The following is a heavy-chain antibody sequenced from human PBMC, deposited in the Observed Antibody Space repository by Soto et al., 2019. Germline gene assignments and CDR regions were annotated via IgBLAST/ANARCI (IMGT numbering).Heavy chain of an antibody. Sequence: LSLTCTVSGGSISSGGYYWSWIRQHPGKGLEWIGYIYYSGSTYYNPSLKSRVTISVDTSKNQFSLKLSSVTAADTAVYYCAREHGCGGDCYLTAIDIWGQGTMVTVSS. J-gene: IGHJ3*02. CDR2: IYYSGST. CDR3: AREHGCGGDCYLTAIDI. D-gene: IGHD2-21*02. V-gene: IGHV4-31*03. CDR1: GGSISSGGYY.